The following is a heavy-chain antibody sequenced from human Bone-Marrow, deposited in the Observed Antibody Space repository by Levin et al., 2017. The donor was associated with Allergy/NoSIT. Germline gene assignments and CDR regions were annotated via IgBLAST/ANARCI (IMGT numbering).Heavy chain of an antibody. D-gene: IGHD2-2*01. V-gene: IGHV3-30*18. CDR3: AKEWRYCSSTSCYLYYYYGMDV. CDR2: ISYDGSNK. CDR1: GFTFSSYG. Sequence: GESLKISCAASGFTFSSYGMHWVRQAPGKGLEWVAVISYDGSNKYYADSVKGRFTISRDNSKNTLYLQMNSLRAEDTAVYYCAKEWRYCSSTSCYLYYYYGMDVWGQGTTVTVSS. J-gene: IGHJ6*02.